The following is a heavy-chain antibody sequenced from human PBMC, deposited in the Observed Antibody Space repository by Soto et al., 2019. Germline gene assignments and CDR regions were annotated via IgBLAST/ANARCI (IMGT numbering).Heavy chain of an antibody. D-gene: IGHD6-19*01. V-gene: IGHV3-23*01. CDR2: ISGDGGD. Sequence: GESLRLSCSASGFVFSDFAMTWVRQAPGKGLEWVSTISGDGGDIYADSVKGRFTVSRDNSKNMLYLHMNSPRVDDAATYYCAKLQRRDIQQWLQAFNAWGQGTRVTVSS. CDR1: GFVFSDFA. CDR3: AKLQRRDIQQWLQAFNA. J-gene: IGHJ3*01.